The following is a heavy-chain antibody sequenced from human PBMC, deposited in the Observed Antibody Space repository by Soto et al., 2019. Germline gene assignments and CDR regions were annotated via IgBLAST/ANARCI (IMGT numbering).Heavy chain of an antibody. CDR1: GGSFSDYSWN. V-gene: IGHV4-34*01. D-gene: IGHD6-19*01. Sequence: SETLSLTCAVHGGSFSDYSWNWNWIRQPPGKGLEWIGYINHSGNTSHNPSLKSRVTLSVDTSKNQFSLKLSSVTAADTAVYYCASFGAVAGQELPDYWGQGTLVTVSS. CDR3: ASFGAVAGQELPDY. CDR2: INHSGNT. J-gene: IGHJ4*02.